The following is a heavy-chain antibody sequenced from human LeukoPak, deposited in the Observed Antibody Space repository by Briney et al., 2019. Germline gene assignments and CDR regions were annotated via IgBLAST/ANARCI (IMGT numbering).Heavy chain of an antibody. D-gene: IGHD1-26*01. V-gene: IGHV3-23*01. Sequence: GGSLRLSCAASGFTFSSYAMSWVRQAPGKGPEWVSAISGSGGSTYYADSVKGRFTISRDNSKNTLYLQMNSLRAEDTAVYYCAKGVSVGGAYYFDYWGQGTLVTVSS. CDR2: ISGSGGST. J-gene: IGHJ4*02. CDR3: AKGVSVGGAYYFDY. CDR1: GFTFSSYA.